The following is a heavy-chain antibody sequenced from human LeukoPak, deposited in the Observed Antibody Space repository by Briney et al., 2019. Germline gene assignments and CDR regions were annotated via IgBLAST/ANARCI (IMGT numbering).Heavy chain of an antibody. D-gene: IGHD3-3*01. J-gene: IGHJ4*02. CDR2: IYSGGST. Sequence: GGPLRLSCSASGFTVRSNYMSWVRQAPAKGLQWVSVIYSGGSTYYADSVKGRFTISRDNSKNTLYLQMNSLRAEDTAVYYCARDHYDFWSGQYYFDYWGQGTLVTVSS. CDR1: GFTVRSNY. CDR3: ARDHYDFWSGQYYFDY. V-gene: IGHV3-66*02.